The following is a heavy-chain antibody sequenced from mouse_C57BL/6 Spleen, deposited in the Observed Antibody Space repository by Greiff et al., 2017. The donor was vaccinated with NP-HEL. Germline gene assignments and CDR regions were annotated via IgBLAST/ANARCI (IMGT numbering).Heavy chain of an antibody. D-gene: IGHD1-1*01. CDR1: GYTFTSYW. V-gene: IGHV1-69*01. CDR3: ARRDYYGSSYGYFDV. J-gene: IGHJ1*03. CDR2: IDPSDSYT. Sequence: QVQLQQPGAELVMPGASVKLSCKASGYTFTSYWMHWVKQRPGQGLEWIGEIDPSDSYTNYNQKFKGKSTLTVDKSSSTAYMQLSSLTSEDSAVYYYARRDYYGSSYGYFDVWGTGTTVTVSS.